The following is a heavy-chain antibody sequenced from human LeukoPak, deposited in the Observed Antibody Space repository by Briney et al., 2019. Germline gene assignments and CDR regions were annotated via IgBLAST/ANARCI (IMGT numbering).Heavy chain of an antibody. Sequence: PSETLSLTCAVYGGSFSGYYWSWIRQPPGKGLEWIGEINHSGSTNYNPSLKSRVTISVDTSKNQFSLKLSSVTAADTAVYYCARGSATVTHNFDYWGQGTLVTVSS. J-gene: IGHJ4*02. CDR1: GGSFSGYY. D-gene: IGHD4-11*01. V-gene: IGHV4-34*01. CDR3: ARGSATVTHNFDY. CDR2: INHSGST.